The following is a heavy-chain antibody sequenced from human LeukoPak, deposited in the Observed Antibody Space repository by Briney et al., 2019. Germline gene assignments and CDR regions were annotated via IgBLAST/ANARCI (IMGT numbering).Heavy chain of an antibody. CDR2: LYSGSTT. Sequence: PGGSLTLSCAASGFSVGTNYVNWVRQAPGKGLEWVSILYSGSTTYYTDSVKGRFTISRDNSRNTLYLHMTNLRVEDTAVYFCARVGDHYHWYLDLWGRGSLLTVSS. J-gene: IGHJ2*01. V-gene: IGHV3-53*01. CDR1: GFSVGTNY. CDR3: ARVGDHYHWYLDL. D-gene: IGHD3-10*01.